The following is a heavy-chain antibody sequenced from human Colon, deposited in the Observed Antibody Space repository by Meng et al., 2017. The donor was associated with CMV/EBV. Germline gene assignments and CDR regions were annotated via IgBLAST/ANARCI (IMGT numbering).Heavy chain of an antibody. Sequence: GESLKSSCAASGFTFSSYAIHWVRQAPGKGLEWVAVISYDGSNKYYAASVKGRFIISRDNPRNTLYLELNRLTADDTAVYYCAKGADYLDVWSGFAYWGQGTVVTVSS. CDR3: AKGADYLDVWSGFAY. CDR2: ISYDGSNK. CDR1: GFTFSSYA. J-gene: IGHJ4*02. D-gene: IGHD3-3*01. V-gene: IGHV3-30-3*01.